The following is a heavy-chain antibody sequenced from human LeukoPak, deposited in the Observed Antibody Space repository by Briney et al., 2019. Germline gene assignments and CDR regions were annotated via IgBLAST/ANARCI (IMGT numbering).Heavy chain of an antibody. Sequence: PSETLSLTCTVSGGSISSGDYYWSWIRQPPGKGLEWIGYIYYSGSTYYNPSLKSRVTISVDTSKNQFSLKLSSVTAADTAVYYCARLYYDSSGYYLNWFDPWGQGTLVTVSS. J-gene: IGHJ5*02. V-gene: IGHV4-30-4*08. CDR1: GGSISSGDYY. CDR3: ARLYYDSSGYYLNWFDP. CDR2: IYYSGST. D-gene: IGHD3-22*01.